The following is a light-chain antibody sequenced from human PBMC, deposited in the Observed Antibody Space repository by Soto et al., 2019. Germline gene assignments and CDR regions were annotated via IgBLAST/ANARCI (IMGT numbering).Light chain of an antibody. J-gene: IGKJ1*01. Sequence: DIVLTQSPATLSLSPGGRATLSCRASQSVSTYLACYQQKPGQAPRLLIYDASNRATGIPARFSGSGSGTDFTLTISSLEPEDFAVYYCQQRSDWPTFGQGTKVAIK. CDR2: DAS. CDR1: QSVSTY. V-gene: IGKV3-11*01. CDR3: QQRSDWPT.